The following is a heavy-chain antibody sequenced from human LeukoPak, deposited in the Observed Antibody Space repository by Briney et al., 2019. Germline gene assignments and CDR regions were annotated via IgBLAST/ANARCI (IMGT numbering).Heavy chain of an antibody. V-gene: IGHV4-59*08. CDR1: GASINDNF. J-gene: IGHJ4*01. D-gene: IGHD3-22*01. Sequence: SETLSLTCTVSGASINDNFWTWIRQPPGKGLEWIGYIYSSGSANYNPSLKSRVIISGDTSKNQISLNLTSVTAADTALYFCARHRDYYDTWGHGTLVTVSS. CDR3: ARHRDYYDT. CDR2: IYSSGSA.